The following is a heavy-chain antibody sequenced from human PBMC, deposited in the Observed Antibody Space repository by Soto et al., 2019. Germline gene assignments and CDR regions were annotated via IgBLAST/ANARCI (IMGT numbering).Heavy chain of an antibody. CDR1: GGSISSYY. Sequence: SETLSLTCTVSGGSISSYYWSWIRQPPGKGLEWIGYIYYSGSTNYNPSLKSRVTISVDTSKNQFSLKLSSVTAADTAVYYCARAPLNWGESYYYYYYMDVWGKGTTVTVSS. CDR2: IYYSGST. CDR3: ARAPLNWGESYYYYYYMDV. J-gene: IGHJ6*03. V-gene: IGHV4-59*01. D-gene: IGHD7-27*01.